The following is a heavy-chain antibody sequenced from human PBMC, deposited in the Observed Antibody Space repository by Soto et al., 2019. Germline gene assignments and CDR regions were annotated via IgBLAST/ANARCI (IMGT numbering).Heavy chain of an antibody. V-gene: IGHV1-24*01. Sequence: ASVKVSCKVSGYTLTELSMHWVRQAPGKGLEWVGGFDPEDGETIYAQKFQGRVTMTEDTSTDTAYMELSSLISEDTAVYYCATLQWSFGELLFYYFDYWAQGTLVTVSS. CDR3: ATLQWSFGELLFYYFDY. J-gene: IGHJ4*02. D-gene: IGHD3-10*01. CDR2: FDPEDGET. CDR1: GYTLTELS.